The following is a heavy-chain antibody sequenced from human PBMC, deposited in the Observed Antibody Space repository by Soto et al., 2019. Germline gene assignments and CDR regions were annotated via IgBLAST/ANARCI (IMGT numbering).Heavy chain of an antibody. Sequence: SETLSLTCTVSGGSISSSSYYWGWIRQPPGKGLEWIGSIYYSGSTYYNPSLKSRVTISVDTSKNQFSLKLSSVTAADTAVYYCARLRFLYYFDYSGQATLVTVSS. CDR3: ARLRFLYYFDY. D-gene: IGHD3-16*01. J-gene: IGHJ4*02. CDR2: IYYSGST. CDR1: GGSISSSSYY. V-gene: IGHV4-39*01.